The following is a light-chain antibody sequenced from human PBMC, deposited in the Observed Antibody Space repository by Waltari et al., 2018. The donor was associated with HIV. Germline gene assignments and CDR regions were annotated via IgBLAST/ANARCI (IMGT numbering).Light chain of an antibody. Sequence: QSVVTQPPSASGTPGQRVTISCSGSSSNIGRNYVFWYQQLPGTAPRSLIYRDNQRPSGVPDRFSGSKSGTSASLSISGLRSEDEGDYCCATGDDSLSGVVFGGGTKLNVL. V-gene: IGLV1-47*01. J-gene: IGLJ2*01. CDR3: ATGDDSLSGVV. CDR1: SSNIGRNY. CDR2: RDN.